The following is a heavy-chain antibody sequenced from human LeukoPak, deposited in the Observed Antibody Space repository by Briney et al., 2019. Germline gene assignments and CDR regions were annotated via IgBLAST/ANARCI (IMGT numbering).Heavy chain of an antibody. Sequence: ASVTVSCKASGYTFTGYYMHWVRQAPGQGLEWMGWINPNSGGTNYAQKCPGRVTMTRDTSISTAYMALSRLRSDDTAVYYCAREPLERGFGELLNYYYGMDVWGQGTTVTVSS. J-gene: IGHJ6*02. CDR3: AREPLERGFGELLNYYYGMDV. CDR1: GYTFTGYY. D-gene: IGHD3-10*01. V-gene: IGHV1-2*02. CDR2: INPNSGGT.